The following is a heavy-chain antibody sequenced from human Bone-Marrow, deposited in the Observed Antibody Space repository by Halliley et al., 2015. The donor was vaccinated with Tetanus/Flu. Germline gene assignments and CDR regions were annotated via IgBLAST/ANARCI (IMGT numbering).Heavy chain of an antibody. CDR1: GFTFSSYA. CDR3: ARDSFEYCSGGSCYGPGY. CDR2: ISESGDST. Sequence: AASGFTFSSYAMSWVRQAPGKGLEWVSLISESGDSTHYVDSVKGRFIISRDNSRNTLYLQMNSLRAEDTAVYHCARDSFEYCSGGSCYGPGYWGQGTLVTVSS. V-gene: IGHV3-23*01. J-gene: IGHJ4*02. D-gene: IGHD2-15*01.